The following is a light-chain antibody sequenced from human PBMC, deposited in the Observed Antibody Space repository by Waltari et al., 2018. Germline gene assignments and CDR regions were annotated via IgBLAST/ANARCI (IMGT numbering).Light chain of an antibody. V-gene: IGLV6-57*03. J-gene: IGLJ3*02. Sequence: FMLTQPHSVSESPGKTVTISCTHSSGSIASNYVQWYQQRPGSGPTTVIYEDRQRPSGVPDRFSGSIDSSSNSASLIISGLKTEDEADYYCQSYDDTNGVFGGGTKLTVL. CDR1: SGSIASNY. CDR2: EDR. CDR3: QSYDDTNGV.